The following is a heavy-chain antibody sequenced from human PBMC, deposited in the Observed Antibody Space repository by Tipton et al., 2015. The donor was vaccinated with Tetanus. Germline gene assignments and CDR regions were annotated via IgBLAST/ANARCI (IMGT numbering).Heavy chain of an antibody. CDR2: ISYNGVT. CDR1: GDSINSGRYF. J-gene: IGHJ4*02. V-gene: IGHV4-31*03. Sequence: TLSLTCNVSGDSINSGRYFWSWIRQHPGKGLEWIGYISYNGVTDYNPSLESRVTISQDTSKNQFSLKLTSVTAADTAMYFCATSSFSFPDYWGQGILVTVSS. CDR3: ATSSFSFPDY.